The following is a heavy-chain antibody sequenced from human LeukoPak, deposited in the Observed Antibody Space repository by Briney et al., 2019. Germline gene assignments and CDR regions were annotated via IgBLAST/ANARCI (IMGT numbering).Heavy chain of an antibody. Sequence: GGSLRLSCAASGFTFSSYWMHWVRQAPGKGLVWVSRIYSDGSSTNYADSVKGRFTISRDNSKNTLYLQMDSLRAEDTAVYYCARALDGSGSRSFDYWGQGTLVTVSS. J-gene: IGHJ4*02. CDR1: GFTFSSYW. D-gene: IGHD3-10*01. V-gene: IGHV3-74*01. CDR2: IYSDGSST. CDR3: ARALDGSGSRSFDY.